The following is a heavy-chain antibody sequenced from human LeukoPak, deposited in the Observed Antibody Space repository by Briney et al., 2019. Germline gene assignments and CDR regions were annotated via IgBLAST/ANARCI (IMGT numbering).Heavy chain of an antibody. J-gene: IGHJ6*03. CDR1: GFTFAKYG. V-gene: IGHV3-23*01. CDR2: ISVSGSGGST. CDR3: DYMDV. Sequence: GGSLRLSCAASGFTFAKYGMHWVRQPPGKGLEWVSAISVSGSGGSTYYADSVKGRFTISRDNAKKSLYLQMNSLRAEDTAVYYCDYMDVWGKGTTVTVSS.